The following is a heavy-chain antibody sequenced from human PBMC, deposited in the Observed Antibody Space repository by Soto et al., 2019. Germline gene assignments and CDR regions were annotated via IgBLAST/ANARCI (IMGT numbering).Heavy chain of an antibody. Sequence: EVQLVESGGALVQPGGSLRLSCAASGFKFSIYSMNWVRQAPGKGLEWSAYITSDTKTIKYGDSVKGRFTISRDNAKNSGYLQMNSLSDDDTAVYYFARSMEGHFYYWGQGTVVTVSS. D-gene: IGHD1-1*01. CDR1: GFKFSIYS. CDR2: ITSDTKTI. CDR3: ARSMEGHFYY. J-gene: IGHJ4*02. V-gene: IGHV3-48*02.